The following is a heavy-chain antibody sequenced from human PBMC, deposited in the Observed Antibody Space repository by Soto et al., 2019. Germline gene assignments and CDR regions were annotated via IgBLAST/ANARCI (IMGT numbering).Heavy chain of an antibody. D-gene: IGHD5-12*01. CDR2: ISSSSSYI. Sequence: GGSLRLSCAASGFTFSSYSMNWVRQAPGKGLEWVSSISSSSSYIYYADSVKGRFTISRDNAKNSLYLQMNSLRAEDTAVYCCARASGDGYNYPFDYWGQGTLVTVSS. CDR3: ARASGDGYNYPFDY. V-gene: IGHV3-21*01. J-gene: IGHJ4*02. CDR1: GFTFSSYS.